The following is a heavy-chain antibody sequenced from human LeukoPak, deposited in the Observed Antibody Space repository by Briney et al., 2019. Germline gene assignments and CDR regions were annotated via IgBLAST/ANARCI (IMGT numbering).Heavy chain of an antibody. CDR3: ARGGIAKIVVVHSFHYGMDV. D-gene: IGHD3-22*01. CDR1: GGSLTDYF. Sequence: SETLSLTRDVFGGSLTDYFWTWIRQSPAKGLEWIGEINDYTGNTNYNPSLNSRVPISLEKYKNQFSLELRSVTAADTAVYYCARGGIAKIVVVHSFHYGMDVWGQGTTVTVSS. V-gene: IGHV4-34*01. CDR2: INDYTGNT. J-gene: IGHJ6*02.